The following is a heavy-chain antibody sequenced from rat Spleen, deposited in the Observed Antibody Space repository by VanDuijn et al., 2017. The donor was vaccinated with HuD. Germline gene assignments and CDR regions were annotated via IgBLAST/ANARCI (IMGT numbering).Heavy chain of an antibody. D-gene: IGHD1-9*01. CDR1: GFTFSNYG. V-gene: IGHV5-29*01. CDR2: ISYGDSSGPSST. J-gene: IGHJ2*01. Sequence: EVQLVESGGGLVQPGRSPKLSCAASGFTFSNYGMAWVRQAPTKGLEWVATISYGDSSGPSSTYYRDSVKGRFTISRDNAKSTLSLQMDSLRSEDTATFYCARRHYGYTDYFDYWGQGVMVTVSS. CDR3: ARRHYGYTDYFDY.